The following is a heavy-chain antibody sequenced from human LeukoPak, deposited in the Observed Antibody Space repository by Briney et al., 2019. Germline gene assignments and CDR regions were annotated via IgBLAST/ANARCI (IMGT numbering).Heavy chain of an antibody. Sequence: GGSLRLSCAASGFSFSSYGMHWVRQAPGKGLEWVAVIWYDGSKKYYADPVKGRFTISRDNAKNSLYLQMNSLRAEDTAVYYCARDSGGRVYNYWGQGTLVTVSS. J-gene: IGHJ4*02. CDR3: ARDSGGRVYNY. CDR2: IWYDGSKK. CDR1: GFSFSSYG. V-gene: IGHV3-33*01. D-gene: IGHD6-13*01.